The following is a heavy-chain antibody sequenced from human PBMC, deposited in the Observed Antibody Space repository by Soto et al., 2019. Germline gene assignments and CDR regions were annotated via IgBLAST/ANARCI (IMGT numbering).Heavy chain of an antibody. CDR3: ARDGHFYGDHTYYYYYGMDV. Sequence: ASVKVSCKASGYTFTGYYMHWVRQAPGQGLEWMGWINPNSGGTNYAQKFQGWVTMTRDTSISTAYMELSRLRSDDTAVYYCARDGHFYGDHTYYYYYGMDVWGQGTTVT. CDR2: INPNSGGT. D-gene: IGHD4-17*01. V-gene: IGHV1-2*04. CDR1: GYTFTGYY. J-gene: IGHJ6*02.